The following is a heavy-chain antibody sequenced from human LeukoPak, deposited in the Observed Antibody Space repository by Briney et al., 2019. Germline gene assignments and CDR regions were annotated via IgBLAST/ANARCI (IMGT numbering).Heavy chain of an antibody. CDR2: INPDSDGT. CDR3: ARAAASTEHSSSWLYYYYYMDV. V-gene: IGHV1-2*02. CDR1: GYTFTGYY. J-gene: IGHJ6*03. D-gene: IGHD6-13*01. Sequence: ASVKVSCKASGYTFTGYYMHWVRQAPGQGLEWMGWINPDSDGTNYAQKFQGRVTMTRDTSISTAYMELSRLRSDDTAVYYCARAAASTEHSSSWLYYYYYMDVWGKGTTVTVSS.